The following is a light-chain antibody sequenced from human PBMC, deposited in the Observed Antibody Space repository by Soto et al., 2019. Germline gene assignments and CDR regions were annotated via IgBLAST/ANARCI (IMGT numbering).Light chain of an antibody. Sequence: QSVLTQPASVSGSPGQSITISCTGTSRDVGGYNYVSWYQHHPGKAPKLIIYDVTNRPSGVSNPFSGSKSGNTASLTISGLQPEDEAYYYCSSYTTSNTRQIVFGTGTKVTVL. J-gene: IGLJ1*01. CDR3: SSYTTSNTRQIV. CDR1: SRDVGGYNY. CDR2: DVT. V-gene: IGLV2-14*03.